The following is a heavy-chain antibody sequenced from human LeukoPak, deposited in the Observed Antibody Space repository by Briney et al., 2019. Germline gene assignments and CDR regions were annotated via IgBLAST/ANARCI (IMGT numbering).Heavy chain of an antibody. D-gene: IGHD3-10*01. CDR2: IYYSGST. CDR1: GGSISSSSYY. V-gene: IGHV4-31*03. Sequence: SSETLSLTCTVSGGSISSSSYYWSWIRQHPGKGLEWIGYIYYSGSTYYNPSLKSRVTISVDTSKNQFSLKLSSVTAADTAVYYCARDLHYYGSGSYYYDAFDIWGQGTMVTVSS. CDR3: ARDLHYYGSGSYYYDAFDI. J-gene: IGHJ3*02.